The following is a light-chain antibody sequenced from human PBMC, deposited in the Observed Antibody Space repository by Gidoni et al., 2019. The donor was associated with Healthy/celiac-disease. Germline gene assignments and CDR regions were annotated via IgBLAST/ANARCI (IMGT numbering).Light chain of an antibody. V-gene: IGKV1-33*01. CDR2: DAS. CDR3: QQYDNLPPVLT. J-gene: IGKJ4*01. CDR1: QDISNY. Sequence: DIQMTQSPSSLSASVGDRVTITCQASQDISNYLNWYQQKPGKAPKPLIYDASNLETGVPSRFSGSGSGTDFTFTISSLQPEDIATYYCQQYDNLPPVLTFGGGTKVEIK.